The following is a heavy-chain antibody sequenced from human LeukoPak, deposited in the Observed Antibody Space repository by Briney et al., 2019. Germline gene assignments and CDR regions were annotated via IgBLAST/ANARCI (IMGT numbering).Heavy chain of an antibody. J-gene: IGHJ5*02. CDR1: GGSISSYY. CDR3: ARHAESGYDRFDL. V-gene: IGHV4-59*08. CDR2: IYYSGST. D-gene: IGHD5-12*01. Sequence: PSETLSLTCSVSGGSISSYYWSWIRQPPGKGLERFGYIYYSGSTNYKSPLKSRVTMSGDTSKNQFSLELRSVTAADTAVYYCARHAESGYDRFDLWGQGTLVTVSS.